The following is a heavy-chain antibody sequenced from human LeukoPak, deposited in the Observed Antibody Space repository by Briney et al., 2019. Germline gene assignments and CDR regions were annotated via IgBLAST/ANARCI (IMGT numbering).Heavy chain of an antibody. CDR2: IYYSGST. J-gene: IGHJ4*02. Sequence: SETLSLTCTVSGGSISSYYWSWIREPPGKGLEWIGYIYYSGSTNYKPSLKSRVTISVDTSKNQFSLKLNSVTAADTAVYYCARGRVRGAVAGTYSHWGQGTLVTVSS. CDR1: GGSISSYY. V-gene: IGHV4-59*01. CDR3: ARGRVRGAVAGTYSH. D-gene: IGHD6-19*01.